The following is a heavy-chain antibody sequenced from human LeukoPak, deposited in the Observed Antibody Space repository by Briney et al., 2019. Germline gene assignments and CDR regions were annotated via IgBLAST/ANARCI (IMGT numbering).Heavy chain of an antibody. CDR1: GGTFSSYP. J-gene: IGHJ6*03. CDR3: AREERITGTTSYYSYYMDV. V-gene: IGHV1-69*13. Sequence: VKVSCKASGGTFSSYPISWVRQAPGKGLDWMGSIIPIFGTANYAHKFQGRVTITTAESTSTDYMELSSLRSEDTAVYSCAREERITGTTSYYSYYMDVWGKGTTVTVSS. CDR2: IIPIFGTA. D-gene: IGHD1-7*01.